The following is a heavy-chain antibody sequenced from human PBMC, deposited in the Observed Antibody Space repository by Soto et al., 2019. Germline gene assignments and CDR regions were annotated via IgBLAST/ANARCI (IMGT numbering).Heavy chain of an antibody. Sequence: SETLSLTCAVSGGSISSSNWWSWVRQPPGKGLEWIGEIYHSGSTNYNPSLKSRVTISVDKSKNQFSLKLSSVTAADTAVYYCARRPFMRVEQQPAEMGVDYYYMDVWRKGTTVTVSS. CDR2: IYHSGST. D-gene: IGHD6-13*01. J-gene: IGHJ6*03. CDR3: ARRPFMRVEQQPAEMGVDYYYMDV. CDR1: GGSISSSNW. V-gene: IGHV4-4*02.